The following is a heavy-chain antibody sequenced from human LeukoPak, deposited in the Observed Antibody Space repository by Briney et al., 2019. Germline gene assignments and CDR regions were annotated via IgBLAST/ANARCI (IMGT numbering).Heavy chain of an antibody. CDR1: GGSFSGYY. J-gene: IGHJ4*02. Sequence: PSETLSLTCAVYGGSFSGYYWSWIRQPPGKGLEWIGEINHSGSTNYNPSLKSRVTISVDTSENQFSLKLSSVTAADTAVYYCARAKVEDTAMVTPPHTALDYWGKEPLVTVS. CDR3: ARAKVEDTAMVTPPHTALDY. CDR2: INHSGST. V-gene: IGHV4-34*01. D-gene: IGHD5-18*01.